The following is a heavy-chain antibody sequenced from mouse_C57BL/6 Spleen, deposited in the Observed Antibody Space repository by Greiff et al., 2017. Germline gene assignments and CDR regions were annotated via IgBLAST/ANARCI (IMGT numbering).Heavy chain of an antibody. D-gene: IGHD2-5*01. CDR2: IYPRSGNT. J-gene: IGHJ3*01. CDR3: ARPNYYSNYWFAY. CDR1: GYTFTSYG. V-gene: IGHV1-81*01. Sequence: VMLVESGAELARPGASVKLSCKASGYTFTSYGISWVKQRPGQGLEWIGEIYPRSGNTYYNEKFKGKATLTADKSSSTAYMELRSLTSEDSAVYFCARPNYYSNYWFAYWGQGTLVTVSA.